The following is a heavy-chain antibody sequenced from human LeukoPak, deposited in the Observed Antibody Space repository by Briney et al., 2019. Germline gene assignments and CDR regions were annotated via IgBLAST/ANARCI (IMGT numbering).Heavy chain of an antibody. CDR1: GYTFTSYG. J-gene: IGHJ3*02. V-gene: IGHV1-18*01. CDR3: AREFEAYYYDSSAPSDAFDI. CDR2: ISAYNGNT. D-gene: IGHD3-22*01. Sequence: ASVKVSCKASGYTFTSYGISWVRQAPGQGLEWMGWISAYNGNTNYAQKLQGRVTMTTDTSTSTAYMELRSLRSDDTAVYYCAREFEAYYYDSSAPSDAFDIWGQGTMVTVSS.